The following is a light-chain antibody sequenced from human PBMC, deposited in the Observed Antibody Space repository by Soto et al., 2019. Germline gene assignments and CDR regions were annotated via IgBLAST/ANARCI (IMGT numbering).Light chain of an antibody. V-gene: IGKV3-20*01. CDR2: GAS. CDR1: QSVSGSF. CDR3: QQYGSSPRT. J-gene: IGKJ1*01. Sequence: EIVLTQSPGTLSLSPGERATLSCRASQSVSGSFLAWHQQKPGQAPRLLIYGASSRATGIPDRFSGSGSGTDITLTISRLEPEDFAVYYCQQYGSSPRTFGQGTKVEIK.